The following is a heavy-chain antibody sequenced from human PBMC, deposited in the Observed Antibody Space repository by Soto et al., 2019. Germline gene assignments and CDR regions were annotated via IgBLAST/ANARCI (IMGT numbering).Heavy chain of an antibody. CDR2: INKNGFTI. Sequence: GSLGLAGSVSGFTLTSYSMNWVRQAPGKGLEWISFINKNGFTIYYADSVKGRFTISRDYAKNSLYLQMDSLRHEDTAVYYCARGAVTGTSLFDYWGLGTLVTVYS. D-gene: IGHD6-19*01. V-gene: IGHV3-48*02. CDR1: GFTLTSYS. CDR3: ARGAVTGTSLFDY. J-gene: IGHJ4*02.